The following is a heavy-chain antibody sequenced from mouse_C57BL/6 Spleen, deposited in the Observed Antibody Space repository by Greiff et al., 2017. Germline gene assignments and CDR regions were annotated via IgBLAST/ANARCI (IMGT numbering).Heavy chain of an antibody. V-gene: IGHV1-50*01. J-gene: IGHJ3*01. CDR1: GYTFTSYW. CDR2: IDPSDSYT. D-gene: IGHD1-1*02. CDR3: ARRGSGTY. Sequence: VQLQQPGAELVKPGASVKLSCKASGYTFTSYWKQWVKQRPGQGLEWIGEIDPSDSYTNYNQTFKGKATLTVDTSSSTAYMQLSSLTSEDSAVYYCARRGSGTYWGQGTLVTVSA.